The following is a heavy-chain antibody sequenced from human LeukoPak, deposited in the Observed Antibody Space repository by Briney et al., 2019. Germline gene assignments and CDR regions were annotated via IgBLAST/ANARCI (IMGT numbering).Heavy chain of an antibody. CDR3: ATGRRKDWFDP. CDR1: GGSISSYY. J-gene: IGHJ5*02. Sequence: SETLSLTCSVSGGSISSYYWSWIRQPPGKGLEWIGRIYTSGSTNYNPSLKSRVTISVDTSKNQFSLKLSSVTAADTAVYYCATGRRKDWFDPWGQGTLVTVSS. CDR2: IYTSGST. V-gene: IGHV4-4*08. D-gene: IGHD1-14*01.